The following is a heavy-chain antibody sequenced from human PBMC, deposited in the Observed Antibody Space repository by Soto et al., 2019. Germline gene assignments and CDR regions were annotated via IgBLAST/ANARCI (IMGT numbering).Heavy chain of an antibody. CDR1: GGSISSTPYF. CDR3: ARARYQLLHPYYYGMDV. CDR2: IHYSGST. V-gene: IGHV4-61*05. D-gene: IGHD2-2*01. Sequence: SETLSLTCTVSGGSISSTPYFWGWIRQPPGRGLEWIGYIHYSGSTKSNPSLKSRVTISVDTSRNQVSLKLSSVTAADSAVYFCARARYQLLHPYYYGMDVWGQGTTVTVSS. J-gene: IGHJ6*02.